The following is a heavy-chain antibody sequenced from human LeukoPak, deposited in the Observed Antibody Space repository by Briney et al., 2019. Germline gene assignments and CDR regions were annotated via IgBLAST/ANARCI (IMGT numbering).Heavy chain of an antibody. J-gene: IGHJ4*02. CDR2: IRYDGSNK. V-gene: IGHV3-30*02. CDR1: GFTFSSYG. CDR3: AKDRYYDIPFDY. Sequence: GGSLRLSCAASGFTFSSYGMHWVCQAPGKGLEWVAFIRYDGSNKYYADSVKGRFTISRDNSKNTLYLQMNSLRAEDTAVYYCAKDRYYDIPFDYWGQGTLVTVSS. D-gene: IGHD3-9*01.